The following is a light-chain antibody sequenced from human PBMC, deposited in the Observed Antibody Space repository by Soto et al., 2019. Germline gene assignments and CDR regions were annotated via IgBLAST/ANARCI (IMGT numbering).Light chain of an antibody. CDR2: STS. V-gene: IGKV3-15*01. Sequence: EIVMTQSPATLSVSPGERATVSCRASQSFSSDLAWYQHKPGQAPRLLIYSTSTRATGVPDRFSGSGSGTEFTLTISSLQSEDFAVYYCQQYNKWPLTFGGGTKVETK. J-gene: IGKJ4*01. CDR1: QSFSSD. CDR3: QQYNKWPLT.